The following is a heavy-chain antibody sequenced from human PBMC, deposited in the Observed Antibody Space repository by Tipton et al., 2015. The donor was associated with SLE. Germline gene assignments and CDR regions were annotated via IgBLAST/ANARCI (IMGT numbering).Heavy chain of an antibody. D-gene: IGHD3-3*01. CDR2: IYTSGST. J-gene: IGHJ4*02. V-gene: IGHV4-61*02. CDR1: GGSISSGSYH. CDR3: ARLPLRPPFDY. Sequence: TLSLTCTVSGGSISSGSYHWSWIRQPAGKGLEWIGRIYTSGSTNYNPSLKSRVTISVDTSKNQFSLKLSSVTAADTAVYYCARLPLRPPFDYWGQGTLVTVSS.